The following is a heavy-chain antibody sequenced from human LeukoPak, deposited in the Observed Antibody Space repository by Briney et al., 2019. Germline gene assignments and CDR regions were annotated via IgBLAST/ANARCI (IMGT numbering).Heavy chain of an antibody. CDR3: ARGPLGFGKDYDSSGYYLDY. CDR1: GGSFSGYY. Sequence: SETLSLTCAVYGGSFSGYYWSWIRQPPGKGLEWIGEINHSGSTNYNPSLKSRVTISVDTSKNQFSLKLSSVTAADTAVYYCARGPLGFGKDYDSSGYYLDYWGQGTLVTVSS. J-gene: IGHJ4*02. D-gene: IGHD3-22*01. CDR2: INHSGST. V-gene: IGHV4-34*01.